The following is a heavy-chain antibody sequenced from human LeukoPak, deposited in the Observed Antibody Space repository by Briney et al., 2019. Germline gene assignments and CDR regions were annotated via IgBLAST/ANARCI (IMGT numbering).Heavy chain of an antibody. CDR1: GGSISSSYW. V-gene: IGHV4-4*02. CDR2: IYHSGDT. Sequence: SGTLSLTCAVSGGSISSSYWWSWVRQPPGKGLEWIGEIYHSGDTNYYPSLKSRVTISVDKSKNQFSLKLNSVTAADTALYYCATAVGTGTTEFGMDVWGQGTTVTASS. D-gene: IGHD1-7*01. J-gene: IGHJ6*02. CDR3: ATAVGTGTTEFGMDV.